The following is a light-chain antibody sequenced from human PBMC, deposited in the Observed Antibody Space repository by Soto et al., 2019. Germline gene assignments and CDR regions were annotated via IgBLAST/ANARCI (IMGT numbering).Light chain of an antibody. CDR3: QQYYGNRIT. Sequence: DIVMTQSPDSLAVSLCERATINCKSSQSFLYSSNNKNYLAWYQQKPGQPPNILIYWASTRESGVPDRFSGSGSGTDFTLTISSLQAEDVAVYYCQQYYGNRITFGQGTRLEIK. J-gene: IGKJ5*01. CDR2: WAS. CDR1: QSFLYSSNNKNY. V-gene: IGKV4-1*01.